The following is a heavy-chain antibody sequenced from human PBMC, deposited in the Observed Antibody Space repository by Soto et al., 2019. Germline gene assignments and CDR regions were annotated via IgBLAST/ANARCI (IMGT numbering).Heavy chain of an antibody. CDR3: ARDWASSGWYDGWFEP. D-gene: IGHD6-19*01. Sequence: ASLKVSCKTSGHTFSSYGISCVRHTNGQGLEWMGWISAYNGNTNYAQKLQGRVTMTTDTSTSTAYMELRSLRSDDTAVYYCARDWASSGWYDGWFEPWGQGTLVTVSS. V-gene: IGHV1-18*01. J-gene: IGHJ5*02. CDR2: ISAYNGNT. CDR1: GHTFSSYG.